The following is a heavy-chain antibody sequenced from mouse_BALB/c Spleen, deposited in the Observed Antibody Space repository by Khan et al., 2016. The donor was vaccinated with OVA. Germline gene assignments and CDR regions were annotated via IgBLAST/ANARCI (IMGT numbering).Heavy chain of an antibody. CDR2: ISSGGSYT. Sequence: EVELVESGGDLVKPEGSLKLSCAASGFTFSTYGMSWVRQTPDKRLEWVATISSGGSYTYYPDSVPGRFTISRDNAKNTLYLQMSSLTSEDTAMFYWARLAYYYDSEGFAYWGQGTLVTVSA. V-gene: IGHV5-6*01. CDR1: GFTFSTYG. J-gene: IGHJ3*01. D-gene: IGHD1-1*01. CDR3: ARLAYYYDSEGFAY.